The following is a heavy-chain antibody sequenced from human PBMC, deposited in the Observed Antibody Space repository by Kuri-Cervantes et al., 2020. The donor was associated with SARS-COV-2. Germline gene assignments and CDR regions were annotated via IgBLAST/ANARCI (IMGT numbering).Heavy chain of an antibody. J-gene: IGHJ4*02. CDR2: IYHSGST. Sequence: SQTLSLTCAVSGGSISSGGYSWSWIRQPPGKGLEWIGYIYHSGSTYYNPSLKSRVTISVDTSKNQFSLKLSSVTAADTAVYYCARAKRITIFGVVSNFDYWGQGTLVTVSS. V-gene: IGHV4-30-2*05. CDR1: GGSISSGGYS. CDR3: ARAKRITIFGVVSNFDY. D-gene: IGHD3-3*01.